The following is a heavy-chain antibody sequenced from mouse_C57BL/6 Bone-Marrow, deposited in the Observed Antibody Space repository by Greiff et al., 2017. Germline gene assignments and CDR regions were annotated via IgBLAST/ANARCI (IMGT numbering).Heavy chain of an antibody. CDR1: GYAFSSSW. CDR3: ASGVKGAWFAY. CDR2: IYPGDGDT. J-gene: IGHJ3*01. Sequence: VQLQQSGPELVKPGASVKISCKASGYAFSSSWMNWVKQRPGKGLEWIGRIYPGDGDTNYNGKFKGKATLTADKSSSTAYMQLSSLTSEDSAVYFCASGVKGAWFAYWGQGTLVTVSA. V-gene: IGHV1-82*01. D-gene: IGHD1-3*01.